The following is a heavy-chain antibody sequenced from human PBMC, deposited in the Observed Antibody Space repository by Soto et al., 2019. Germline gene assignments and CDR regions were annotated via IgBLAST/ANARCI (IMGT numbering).Heavy chain of an antibody. CDR3: ARDLWGYCGTDCYPLDV. CDR2: VYDSGST. D-gene: IGHD2-21*02. CDR1: GASVISDY. Sequence: SETLSLTCTVTGASVISDYWNWIRQPPGKGLEWIGFVYDSGSTSYNPSLKSRLTISVDTSKSQFSLKLSSVTAADTAVYYCARDLWGYCGTDCYPLDVWGQGTTVTVSS. J-gene: IGHJ6*02. V-gene: IGHV4-59*02.